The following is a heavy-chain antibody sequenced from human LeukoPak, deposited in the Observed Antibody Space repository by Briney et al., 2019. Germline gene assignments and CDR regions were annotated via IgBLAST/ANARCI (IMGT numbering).Heavy chain of an antibody. Sequence: GGSLRLSCAASGFTFSSYSMNWVRQAPGKGLEWVSSISSSSSYIYYADSVEGRFTISRDNAKNSLYLQMNSLRAEDTAVYYCARGRGDRAFDIWGQGTMVTVSS. V-gene: IGHV3-21*01. CDR1: GFTFSSYS. CDR3: ARGRGDRAFDI. D-gene: IGHD7-27*01. J-gene: IGHJ3*02. CDR2: ISSSSSYI.